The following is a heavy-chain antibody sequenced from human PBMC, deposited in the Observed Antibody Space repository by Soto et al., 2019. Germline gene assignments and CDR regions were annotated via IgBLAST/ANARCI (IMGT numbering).Heavy chain of an antibody. D-gene: IGHD2-21*01. J-gene: IGHJ5*01. CDR1: GFSLRTSGKC. CDR3: APIYSSRGDFSPFGGWYDS. CDR2: ICWDDIN. V-gene: IGHV2-70*01. Sequence: GPTLVNRTQPLTLNCTFSGFSLRTSGKCVRWIRQPPGKALEGLALICWDDINYYNTSQNTRLTFSKDFSKSKVVLTMTILVPVNTVTDYCAPIYSSRGDFSPFGGWYDSRGPGAMGTVSS.